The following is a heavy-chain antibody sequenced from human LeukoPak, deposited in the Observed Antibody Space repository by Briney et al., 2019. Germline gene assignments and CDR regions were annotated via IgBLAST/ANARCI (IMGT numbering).Heavy chain of an antibody. J-gene: IGHJ4*02. V-gene: IGHV3-48*02. Sequence: PGGSLRLSRVATGFSFSNYSMHWVRQAPGKGLEWVSYISRTGNIVYYADSVKGRFTISRDNAKDSLFLQMDSLRDEDTAVYYCANLTHWGQGILVTVSS. D-gene: IGHD2-21*02. CDR1: GFSFSNYS. CDR2: ISRTGNIV. CDR3: ANLTH.